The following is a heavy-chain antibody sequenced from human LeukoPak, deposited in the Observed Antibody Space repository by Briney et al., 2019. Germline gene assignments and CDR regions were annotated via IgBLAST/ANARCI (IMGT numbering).Heavy chain of an antibody. D-gene: IGHD4-23*01. V-gene: IGHV3-30-3*01. CDR3: ARADFGGNGDY. Sequence: PGGSLRLSCAASGFTFSSYAMHWVRQAPGKGLEWVAVISYDGSNKYYADSVKGRFTISRDNSKSTLYLQMNSLSPEDTAVYYCARADFGGNGDYWGQGTLVTVSS. CDR1: GFTFSSYA. CDR2: ISYDGSNK. J-gene: IGHJ4*02.